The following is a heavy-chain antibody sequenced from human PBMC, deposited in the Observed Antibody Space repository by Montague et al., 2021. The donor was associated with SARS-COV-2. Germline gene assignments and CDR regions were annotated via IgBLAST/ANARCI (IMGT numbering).Heavy chain of an antibody. J-gene: IGHJ6*04. CDR1: GGSISSSSYY. CDR2: IDYSGST. V-gene: IGHV4-39*07. D-gene: IGHD6-13*01. CDR3: ARVGRQQLVRLSGMDV. Sequence: SETLSLTCTVSGGSISSSSYYWVWIRQPPGKGLEWIGSIDYSGSTYYNPCLKSRVTISVDTSKNQFSLKLSSVTAADTAVYYCARVGRQQLVRLSGMDVGGKGTTVNVSS.